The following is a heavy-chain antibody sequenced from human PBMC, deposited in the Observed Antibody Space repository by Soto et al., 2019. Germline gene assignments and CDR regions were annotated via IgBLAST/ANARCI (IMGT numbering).Heavy chain of an antibody. CDR3: ARNPKTWIQPSSARIDY. CDR2: IYYSGST. D-gene: IGHD5-18*01. CDR1: GGSISSSSYY. Sequence: SETLSLTCTVSGGSISSSSYYWGWIRQPPGKGLEWIGSIYYSGSTYYNPSLKSRVTISVDTSKNQFSLKLSSVTAADTAVYYCARNPKTWIQPSSARIDYWGQGTLVTVSS. V-gene: IGHV4-39*01. J-gene: IGHJ4*02.